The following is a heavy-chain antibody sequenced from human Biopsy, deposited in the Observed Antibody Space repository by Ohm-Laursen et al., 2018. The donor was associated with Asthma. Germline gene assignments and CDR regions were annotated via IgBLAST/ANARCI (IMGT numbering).Heavy chain of an antibody. CDR3: ARDLGTTRMDV. CDR1: GFTFSSYG. D-gene: IGHD1-1*01. CDR2: TWYDGGYK. Sequence: SLRLSCAASGFTFSSYGIHRVRQAPGKGLEWVAATWYDGGYKDNVDSVKGRFTISRDNSKNTLYLQMNSLRAEDTAVYYCARDLGTTRMDVWGQGTTVTVSS. J-gene: IGHJ6*02. V-gene: IGHV3-33*01.